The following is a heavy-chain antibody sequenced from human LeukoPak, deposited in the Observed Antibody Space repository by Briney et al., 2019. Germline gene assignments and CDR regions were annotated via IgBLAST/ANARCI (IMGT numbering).Heavy chain of an antibody. D-gene: IGHD5-12*01. J-gene: IGHJ4*02. CDR1: GYSISSGYY. CDR3: ARAKGGYDPFDY. CDR2: IYHSGST. Sequence: SETLSLTCTVSGYSISSGYYWGWIRQPPGKGLEWIGSIYHSGSTYYNPSLKSRVTISVDTSKNQFSLKLSSVTAADTAVYYCARAKGGYDPFDYWGQGTLVTVSS. V-gene: IGHV4-38-2*02.